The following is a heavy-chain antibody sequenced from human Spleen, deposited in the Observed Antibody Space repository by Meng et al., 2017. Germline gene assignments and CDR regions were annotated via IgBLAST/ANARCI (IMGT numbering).Heavy chain of an antibody. Sequence: LRPQASDQGLVTPSGTLSLTCTVSGGSISSTNYYWAWIRQPPGKGLEYVGSIYYSGSAFYNPSLKSRVTISIDTSKNQFSLKLTSVTAADTAVYYCCTQQHYNWFDPWGQGTLVTVSS. V-gene: IGHV4-39*07. CDR2: IYYSGSA. CDR1: GGSISSTNYY. D-gene: IGHD2-8*01. J-gene: IGHJ5*02. CDR3: CTQQHYNWFDP.